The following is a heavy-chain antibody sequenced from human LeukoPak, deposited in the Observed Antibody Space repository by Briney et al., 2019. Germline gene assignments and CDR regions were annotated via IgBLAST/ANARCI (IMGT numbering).Heavy chain of an antibody. Sequence: GRSLRLSCAVSGFSLSDYYMTWIRQVPGKGLEWISYITATGSTTYYADSLKGRLTISRDTAKSFVYLQMNSLRVDDTAVYYCARRTIITPGGFDYWGQGTLVTVSS. CDR1: GFSLSDYY. CDR2: ITATGSTT. V-gene: IGHV3-11*01. D-gene: IGHD3-10*01. J-gene: IGHJ4*02. CDR3: ARRTIITPGGFDY.